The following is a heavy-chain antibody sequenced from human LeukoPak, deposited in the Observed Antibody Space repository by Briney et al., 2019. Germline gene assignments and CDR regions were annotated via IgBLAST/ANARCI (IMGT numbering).Heavy chain of an antibody. Sequence: HPGGSLRLSCAASGFTFSTYAMNWVRQAPGKGLEWVSLISGSGTSTYYADSVKGRFTVSRDRSKNTLHLQMNSLRAEDTAVYYCAKDLGNSGSWDYWGQGALVTVST. CDR3: AKDLGNSGSWDY. V-gene: IGHV3-23*01. J-gene: IGHJ4*02. CDR2: ISGSGTST. CDR1: GFTFSTYA. D-gene: IGHD1-26*01.